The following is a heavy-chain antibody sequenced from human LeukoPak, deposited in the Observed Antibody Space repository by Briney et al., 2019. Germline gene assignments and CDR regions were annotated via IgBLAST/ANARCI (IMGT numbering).Heavy chain of an antibody. V-gene: IGHV3-30*02. CDR2: IRYDGINE. Sequence: GGSLRLSCAASGFRFSSYGMHWVRQAPGKGLDWVAYIRYDGINEYYADSVKGRFTISRDLSKNTLFLQMNSLRPEDTAVYYCSKDRGVFGVAYSLDYWGQGTLVTVSS. CDR3: SKDRGVFGVAYSLDY. D-gene: IGHD3-3*01. CDR1: GFRFSSYG. J-gene: IGHJ4*02.